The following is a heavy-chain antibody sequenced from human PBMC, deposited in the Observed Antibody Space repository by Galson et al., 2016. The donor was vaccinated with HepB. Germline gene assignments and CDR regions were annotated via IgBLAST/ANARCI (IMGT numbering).Heavy chain of an antibody. J-gene: IGHJ5*02. Sequence: SLRLSCAASGFTFDDYAMHWVRQAPGKGLEWISGINFNSVIIGYADSVKGRFTISRDNAKNSLYPQMNALRAEDTALYYCVKDTDGVVVAATGGLGPWGQGTLVTVSS. CDR3: VKDTDGVVVAATGGLGP. V-gene: IGHV3-9*01. CDR1: GFTFDDYA. CDR2: INFNSVII. D-gene: IGHD2-15*01.